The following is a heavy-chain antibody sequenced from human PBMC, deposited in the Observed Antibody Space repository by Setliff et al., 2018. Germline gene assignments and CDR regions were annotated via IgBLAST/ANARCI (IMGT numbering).Heavy chain of an antibody. Sequence: GASVKVSCKASGCTFTSYYMYWVRQAPGQGLEWMGTINTGGGSASLVDQFQGRVTMTRDTSTSTIYLELNSLTSDDTAVYYCARGGVAAAGRKGVFEYWGQGALVTVSS. CDR2: INTGGGSA. CDR1: GCTFTSYY. V-gene: IGHV1-46*01. J-gene: IGHJ4*02. D-gene: IGHD6-13*01. CDR3: ARGGVAAAGRKGVFEY.